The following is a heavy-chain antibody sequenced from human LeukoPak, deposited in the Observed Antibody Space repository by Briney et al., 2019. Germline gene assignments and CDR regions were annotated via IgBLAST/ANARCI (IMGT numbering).Heavy chain of an antibody. CDR3: ARHRPDYGDYSPYYYYGMDV. CDR2: IYYSGST. J-gene: IGHJ6*02. D-gene: IGHD4-17*01. Sequence: PSETLSLTCTVSGGSISSYYWSWIRQPPGKGLEWIGYIYYSGSTNYNPSLKSQVTISVDTSKNQFSLKLSSVTAADTAVYYCARHRPDYGDYSPYYYYGMDVWGQGTTVTVSS. V-gene: IGHV4-59*08. CDR1: GGSISSYY.